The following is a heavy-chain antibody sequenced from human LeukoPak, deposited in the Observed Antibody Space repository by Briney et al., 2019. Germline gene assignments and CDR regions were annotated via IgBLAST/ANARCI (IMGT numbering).Heavy chain of an antibody. Sequence: SVKVSCKASGGTFSSYAISWVRQAPGQGLEWMGRIIPIFGTANYAQKFQGRVTITTDESTSTAYMELSSLRSEDTAVYYCAIGQDSSGYYDWFDPWGQGTLVTVSS. CDR2: IIPIFGTA. D-gene: IGHD3-22*01. CDR3: AIGQDSSGYYDWFDP. J-gene: IGHJ5*02. CDR1: GGTFSSYA. V-gene: IGHV1-69*05.